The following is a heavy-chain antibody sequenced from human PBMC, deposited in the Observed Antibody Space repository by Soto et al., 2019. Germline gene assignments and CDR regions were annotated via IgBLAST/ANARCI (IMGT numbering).Heavy chain of an antibody. CDR1: GGSISSGDYY. V-gene: IGHV4-30-4*01. Sequence: SETLSFTCTVSGGSISSGDYYWSWIRQPPGKGLEWIGYIYYSGSTYYNPSLKSRVTISVDTSKNQFSLKLSSVTAADTAVYYCARDRITMVRGVIPTHWFDPWGQGTLVTVSS. CDR2: IYYSGST. J-gene: IGHJ5*02. D-gene: IGHD3-10*01. CDR3: ARDRITMVRGVIPTHWFDP.